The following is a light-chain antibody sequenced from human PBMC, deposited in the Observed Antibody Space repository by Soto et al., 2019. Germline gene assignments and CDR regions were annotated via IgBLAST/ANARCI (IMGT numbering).Light chain of an antibody. CDR3: QSYDSSLSAYV. J-gene: IGLJ1*01. V-gene: IGLV1-40*01. CDR1: SSNIGAGYD. CDR2: GNI. Sequence: QSVLTQPPSVSWAPGQRVTISCTVSSSNIGAGYDVHWYQQLPGTAPKLLIYGNINRPSGVPDRFSGSNSGTSASLAITGLQAEDEADYYCQSYDSSLSAYVFGTGTKVNVL.